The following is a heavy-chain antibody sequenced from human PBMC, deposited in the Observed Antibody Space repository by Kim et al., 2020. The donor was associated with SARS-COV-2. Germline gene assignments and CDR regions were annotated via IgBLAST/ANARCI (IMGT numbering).Heavy chain of an antibody. D-gene: IGHD2-2*01. V-gene: IGHV6-1*01. J-gene: IGHJ6*02. CDR3: ARDPRYGGFCSSTSCYYYYYGMDV. CDR2: TYYRSKWYN. Sequence: SQTLSLTCAISGDSVSSNSAAWNWIRQSPSRGLEWLGRTYYRSKWYNDYAVSVKSRITINPDTSKNQFSLQLNSVTPEDTAVYYCARDPRYGGFCSSTSCYYYYYGMDVWGQGTTVTVSS. CDR1: GDSVSSNSAA.